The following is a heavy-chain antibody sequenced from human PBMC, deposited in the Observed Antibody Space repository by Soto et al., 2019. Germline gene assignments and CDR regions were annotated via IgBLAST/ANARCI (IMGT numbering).Heavy chain of an antibody. CDR2: IYPSGTS. CDR3: ARGHYFGSGSTD. J-gene: IGHJ4*01. V-gene: IGHV4-39*07. Sequence: SETLSLTCTVSGGSINNANYFWGWIRQPPGKGLEWIGYIYPSGTSYYNPSLKSRVTISVDKSQNQFSLRLSSMTAADTAVYYCARGHYFGSGSTDWGHGTLVTVSS. D-gene: IGHD3-10*01. CDR1: GGSINNANYF.